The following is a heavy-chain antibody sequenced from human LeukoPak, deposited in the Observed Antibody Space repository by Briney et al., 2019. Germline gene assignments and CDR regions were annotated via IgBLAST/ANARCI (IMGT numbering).Heavy chain of an antibody. J-gene: IGHJ5*02. CDR1: GFTFSSYG. V-gene: IGHV3-33*01. Sequence: GGSLRLSCAASGFTFSSYGMHWVRQAPGKGLEWVAVIWYDGSNKYYADSVKGRFTISRDNSKIMLYLQMNSLRAEDTAVYYCAREGRITIFGVVTQNWFDPWGQGTLVTVSS. D-gene: IGHD3-3*01. CDR3: AREGRITIFGVVTQNWFDP. CDR2: IWYDGSNK.